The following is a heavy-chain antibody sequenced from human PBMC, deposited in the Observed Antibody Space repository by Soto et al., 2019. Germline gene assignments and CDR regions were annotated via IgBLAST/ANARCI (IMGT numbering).Heavy chain of an antibody. D-gene: IGHD6-19*01. V-gene: IGHV1-18*01. CDR3: ARDRRQIAVAAEYGKDV. Sequence: ASVKVSCKASGYTFTSYGISWVRQAPGQGLEWMGWISAYNGNTNYAQKLQGRVTMTTDTSTSTAYMELRSLRSDNTAVYYCARDRRQIAVAAEYGKDVWSQGTTVTVSS. CDR1: GYTFTSYG. CDR2: ISAYNGNT. J-gene: IGHJ6*02.